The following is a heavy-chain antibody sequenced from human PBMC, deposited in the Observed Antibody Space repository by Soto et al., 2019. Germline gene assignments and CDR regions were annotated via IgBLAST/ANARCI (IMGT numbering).Heavy chain of an antibody. V-gene: IGHV4-34*01. CDR1: GGSFSCYY. D-gene: IGHD5-12*01. Sequence: ASETLSLTCAVYGGSFSCYYWIWIRQPPGKGLEWIGEINHSGSTNYNPSLKSRVTISVDTSKNQFSLKLSSVTAADTAVYYCARGGGYDFKPFYYYYGMDVWGQGTTVTVSS. CDR2: INHSGST. CDR3: ARGGGYDFKPFYYYYGMDV. J-gene: IGHJ6*02.